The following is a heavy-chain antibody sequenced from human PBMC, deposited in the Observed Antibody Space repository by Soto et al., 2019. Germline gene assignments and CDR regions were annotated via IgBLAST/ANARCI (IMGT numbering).Heavy chain of an antibody. CDR3: ARGGYYDSSGYYGY. CDR1: GGSISSGGYY. D-gene: IGHD3-22*01. Sequence: PSETLSLTCTDSGGSISSGGYYWSWIRQHPGKGLEWIGYIYYSGSTYYNPSLKSRVTISVDTSKNQFSLKLSSVTAADTAVYYCARGGYYDSSGYYGYWGQGTLDTVSS. J-gene: IGHJ4*02. CDR2: IYYSGST. V-gene: IGHV4-31*03.